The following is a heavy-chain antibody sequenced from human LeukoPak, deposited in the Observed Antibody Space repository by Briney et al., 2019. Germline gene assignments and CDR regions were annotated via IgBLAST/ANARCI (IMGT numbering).Heavy chain of an antibody. Sequence: EGSLRLSCAASEFTFDDFSMNWVRQAPGTGLEWVSLITWDGGATYYADSVKGRFTIPRDNSKNSLYLQMNSLRTEDTAVYYCAKSDNPWEPVNPFDYWGQGTLVTVSS. V-gene: IGHV3-43*01. D-gene: IGHD1-26*01. J-gene: IGHJ4*02. CDR2: ITWDGGAT. CDR3: AKSDNPWEPVNPFDY. CDR1: EFTFDDFS.